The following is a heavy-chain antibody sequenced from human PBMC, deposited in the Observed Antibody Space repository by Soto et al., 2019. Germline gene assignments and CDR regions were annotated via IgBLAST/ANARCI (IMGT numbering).Heavy chain of an antibody. CDR3: ARLVVVAATPDY. CDR1: GGSFSGYY. J-gene: IGHJ4*02. V-gene: IGHV4-34*01. Sequence: QVQLQQWGAGLLKPSETLSLTCAVYGGSFSGYYWSWIRQPPGKGLEWIGEINHSGSTNYNPSLKSRVTISVDTSKNQFYLKLSSVTAADTAVYYCARLVVVAATPDYWGQGTLVTVSS. D-gene: IGHD2-15*01. CDR2: INHSGST.